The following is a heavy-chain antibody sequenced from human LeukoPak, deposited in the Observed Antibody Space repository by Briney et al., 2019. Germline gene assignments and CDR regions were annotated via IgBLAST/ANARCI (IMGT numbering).Heavy chain of an antibody. CDR2: ISYDGSSE. CDR1: GFTFGTFG. V-gene: IGHV3-30*18. J-gene: IGHJ4*02. D-gene: IGHD3-22*01. CDR3: AKSEVYYFGTSGGFDY. Sequence: GGSLRLSCAASGFTFGTFGMHWVRQAPGKGLEWVAFISYDGSSEYDADSVKGRFTISRDNSENTVYLQMNSLRAEDTAVYYCAKSEVYYFGTSGGFDYWGQGTLVTVAS.